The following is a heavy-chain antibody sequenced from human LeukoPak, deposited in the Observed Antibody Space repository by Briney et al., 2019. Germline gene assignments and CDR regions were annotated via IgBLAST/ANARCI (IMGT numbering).Heavy chain of an antibody. CDR1: GFTFSSYG. CDR2: ISYDGSNK. V-gene: IGHV3-30*03. D-gene: IGHD2-2*01. Sequence: GGSLRLSCAASGFTFSSYGMHWVRQAPGKGLEWVAVISYDGSNKYYADSVKGRFTISRDISKNTLYLQMNSLRAEDTAVYYCALGRDIVVVPAALDAFDIWGQGTMVTVSS. J-gene: IGHJ3*02. CDR3: ALGRDIVVVPAALDAFDI.